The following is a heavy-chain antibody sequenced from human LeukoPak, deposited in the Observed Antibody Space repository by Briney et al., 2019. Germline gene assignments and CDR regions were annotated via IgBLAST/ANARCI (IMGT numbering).Heavy chain of an antibody. D-gene: IGHD2-2*01. CDR2: IYPGDSDT. J-gene: IGHJ4*02. Sequence: PGESLKISCRGSGYSFTTYWIGWVRQMPGKGLEWMGIIYPGDSDTRYTPSFRGQVTLSVDKSINTAYLQWSGLKASDTAMYYCARRQGCSSASCPPDYWGQGTLVTVSP. V-gene: IGHV5-51*01. CDR1: GYSFTTYW. CDR3: ARRQGCSSASCPPDY.